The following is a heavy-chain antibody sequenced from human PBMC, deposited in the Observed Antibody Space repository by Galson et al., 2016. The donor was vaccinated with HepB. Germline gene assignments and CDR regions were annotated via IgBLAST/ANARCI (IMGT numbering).Heavy chain of an antibody. V-gene: IGHV3-43*01. CDR2: ISWDGDST. J-gene: IGHJ4*02. D-gene: IGHD5-18*01. Sequence: SLRLSCAASGFSSDDYNMHWVRQAPGKGLEWVSLISWDGDSTFYADSVKGRFTISRDNSRNALYLQMNSLRTEDSALYYCAKPKDMVMVVAYYFDYWGQGTLVTVSS. CDR3: AKPKDMVMVVAYYFDY. CDR1: GFSSDDYN.